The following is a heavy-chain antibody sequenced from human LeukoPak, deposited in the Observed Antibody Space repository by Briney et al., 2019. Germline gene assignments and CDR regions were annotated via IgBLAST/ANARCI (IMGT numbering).Heavy chain of an antibody. CDR1: GYSFTSYW. D-gene: IGHD6-19*01. J-gene: IGHJ3*02. CDR3: ARPPVAGTGKGAFDI. CDR2: IYPGDSDT. V-gene: IGHV5-51*01. Sequence: GESLKISCKGSGYSFTSYWIGWVRQMPGKGLEWMGIIYPGDSDTRYSPSFQGQVTISADKSITAAYLQWSSLKASDTAMYYCARPPVAGTGKGAFDIWGQGTMVTVSS.